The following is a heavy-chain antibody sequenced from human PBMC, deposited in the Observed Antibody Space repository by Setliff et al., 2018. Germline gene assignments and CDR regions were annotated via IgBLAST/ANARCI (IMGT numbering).Heavy chain of an antibody. J-gene: IGHJ6*02. CDR2: IYHNGNT. CDR1: GGSISPYF. V-gene: IGHV4-59*01. D-gene: IGHD5-18*01. CDR3: VRDRTAYSYGLDV. Sequence: SETLSLTCTVSGGSISPYFWSWIRQPPGKGLEWIGYIYHNGNTNFNPSLKTQLTMSVDTSKNQFALNLRSVTAADTAVYYCVRDRTAYSYGLDVWGQGTTVTVSS.